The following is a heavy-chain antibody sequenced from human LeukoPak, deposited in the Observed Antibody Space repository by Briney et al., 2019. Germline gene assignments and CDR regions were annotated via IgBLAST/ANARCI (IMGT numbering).Heavy chain of an antibody. J-gene: IGHJ4*02. V-gene: IGHV4-39*01. CDR3: VRHDGRGGNTMGALDS. Sequence: SETLSLTCTVSGDSFTSSSHHWGWIRQSPGTGLEWIGSLYSGRTTYYNPTLNSRVTISLVTSKNQFSLQLNSVTAADTAIYYCVRHDGRGGNTMGALDSWGQGSLVTVSS. CDR2: LYSGRTT. CDR1: GDSFTSSSHH. D-gene: IGHD3-3*01.